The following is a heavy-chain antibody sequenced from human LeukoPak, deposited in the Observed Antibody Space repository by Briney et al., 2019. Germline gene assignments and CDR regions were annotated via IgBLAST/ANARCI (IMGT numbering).Heavy chain of an antibody. CDR2: IYSGGST. Sequence: GGSLRLSCAASGFTVSSNYMSWVRQAPGKGLEWVSVIYSGGSTYYADSVKGRFTISRDNSKNTLYLQMNSLRAEDTAVYYCARVNGDFFYGMDVWGQGTTVTVSS. CDR3: ARVNGDFFYGMDV. J-gene: IGHJ6*02. CDR1: GFTVSSNY. V-gene: IGHV3-53*01. D-gene: IGHD3-3*01.